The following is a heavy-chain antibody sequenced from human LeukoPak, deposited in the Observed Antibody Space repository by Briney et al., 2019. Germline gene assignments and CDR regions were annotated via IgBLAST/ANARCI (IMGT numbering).Heavy chain of an antibody. D-gene: IGHD3-10*01. J-gene: IGHJ5*02. V-gene: IGHV1-18*01. CDR2: ISACNGNT. Sequence: ASVKVSCKASGYTFTSYGISWVRQAPRQGLEWMGWISACNGNTNYAQKLQGRVTMTTDTSTSTAYMELRSLRSDDTAVYYCARDITMVRGVIITWVSWFDPWGQGTLVTVSS. CDR1: GYTFTSYG. CDR3: ARDITMVRGVIITWVSWFDP.